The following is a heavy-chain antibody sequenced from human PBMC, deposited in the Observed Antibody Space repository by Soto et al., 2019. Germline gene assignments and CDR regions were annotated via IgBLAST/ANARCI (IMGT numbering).Heavy chain of an antibody. Sequence: GGSLRLSCAASGFTFSSYSMNWVRQAPGKGLEWVSSISSSSSYIYYADSVKGRFTISRDNAKNSLYLQMNSLRAEDTAVYYCARDILRDIVVVPAAIGCWGQGTLVTVSS. CDR1: GFTFSSYS. D-gene: IGHD2-2*01. J-gene: IGHJ4*02. CDR3: ARDILRDIVVVPAAIGC. V-gene: IGHV3-21*01. CDR2: ISSSSSYI.